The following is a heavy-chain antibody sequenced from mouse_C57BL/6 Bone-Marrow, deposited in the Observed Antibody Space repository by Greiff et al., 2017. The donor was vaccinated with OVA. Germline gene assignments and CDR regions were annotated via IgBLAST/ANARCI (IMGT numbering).Heavy chain of an antibody. V-gene: IGHV5-4*03. D-gene: IGHD1-1*01. CDR2: ISDGGSYT. Sequence: EVMLVESGGGLVKPGGSLKLSCAASGFTFSSCAMSWVRQTPEKRLEWVATISDGGSYTYYPDNVKGRFTISRDNAKNNLYLQMSHLKSEDTAMYYCARWGYYGSSYGYFDVWGTGTTVTVSS. CDR3: ARWGYYGSSYGYFDV. J-gene: IGHJ1*03. CDR1: GFTFSSCA.